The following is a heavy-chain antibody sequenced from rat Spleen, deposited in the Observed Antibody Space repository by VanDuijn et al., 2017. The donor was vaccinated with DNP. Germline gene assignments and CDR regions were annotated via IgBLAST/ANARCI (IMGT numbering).Heavy chain of an antibody. D-gene: IGHD1-9*01. Sequence: EVQLVETGGGLVQPGRSLKLSCVASGFTFSTYWMYWIRQAPGKGLEWVASITSSGGSTYYPDSVKGRFTISRDNAKNTLNLQMNSLRSEDTATYYCASHTYYGYDYFVYWGQGVMVTVSS. V-gene: IGHV5-58*01. CDR3: ASHTYYGYDYFVY. J-gene: IGHJ2*01. CDR2: ITSSGGST. CDR1: GFTFSTYW.